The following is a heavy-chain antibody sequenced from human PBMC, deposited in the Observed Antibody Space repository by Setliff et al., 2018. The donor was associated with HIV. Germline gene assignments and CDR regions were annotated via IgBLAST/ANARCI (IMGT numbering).Heavy chain of an antibody. CDR1: GYRFTTYG. Sequence: ASVKVSCKASGYRFTTYGLSWVRQAPGQGLEWMGWISPHSGDTKYAQKVQGRVTMTTDTSTGTSYMELRSLRSDDTAVYYCARGDGMGPVVVTAMYDYWGQGTLVTSP. V-gene: IGHV1-18*01. CDR3: ARGDGMGPVVVTAMYDY. J-gene: IGHJ4*02. D-gene: IGHD2-21*02. CDR2: ISPHSGDT.